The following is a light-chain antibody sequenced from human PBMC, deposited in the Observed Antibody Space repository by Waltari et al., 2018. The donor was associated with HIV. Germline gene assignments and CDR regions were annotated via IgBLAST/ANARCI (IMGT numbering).Light chain of an antibody. Sequence: QSALTQPPSASGSPGQSVTISCTGSSSDVGGYNYVSWYQQHPGKAPKVLIYEVSKRPSGVSDRFSGSKSGNTASLTISGLQPDDESDYFCSSYGGVASYLIFGGGTTLTVL. V-gene: IGLV2-8*01. CDR1: SSDVGGYNY. CDR2: EVS. J-gene: IGLJ2*01. CDR3: SSYGGVASYLI.